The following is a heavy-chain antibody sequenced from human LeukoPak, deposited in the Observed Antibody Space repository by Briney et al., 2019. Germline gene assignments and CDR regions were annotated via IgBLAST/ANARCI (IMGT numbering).Heavy chain of an antibody. J-gene: IGHJ4*02. CDR3: ARHMDGDYSRPGIDY. V-gene: IGHV4-59*01. CDR1: GGSIRSYY. CDR2: IYDSGST. D-gene: IGHD4-17*01. Sequence: PSETLSLTCTVSGGSIRSYYWSWIRQPPGKGLEWIGYIYDSGSTNYNRSLTSRVTITVDTSKNQFSLKLSSVTAADTAVYYCARHMDGDYSRPGIDYWGQGTLVTVSS.